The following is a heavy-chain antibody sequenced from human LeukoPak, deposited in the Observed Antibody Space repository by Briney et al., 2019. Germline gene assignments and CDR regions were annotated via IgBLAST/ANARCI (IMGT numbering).Heavy chain of an antibody. CDR3: ARGGLAAAGRRSYYYYMDV. Sequence: ASVKVSCKASGYTFTGYYMHWVRQAPGQGLEWMGWINPNSGGTNYAQKFQGRVTMTRDTSISTAYMELSRLRSDDTAVYYCARGGLAAAGRRSYYYYMDVWGKGTTVTVSS. D-gene: IGHD6-13*01. CDR2: INPNSGGT. V-gene: IGHV1-2*02. J-gene: IGHJ6*03. CDR1: GYTFTGYY.